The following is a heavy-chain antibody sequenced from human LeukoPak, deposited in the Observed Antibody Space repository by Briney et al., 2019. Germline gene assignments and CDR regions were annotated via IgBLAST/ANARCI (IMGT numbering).Heavy chain of an antibody. V-gene: IGHV1-69*13. CDR3: ASSPDGYQTISLGYYFDY. Sequence: SVKVFCKASGYTFTSYGISWVRQAPGQGLEWMGGIIPIFGTANYAQKFQGRVTITADESTSTAYMELSSLRSEDTAVYYCASSPDGYQTISLGYYFDYWGQGTLVTVSS. D-gene: IGHD5-24*01. J-gene: IGHJ4*02. CDR1: GYTFTSYG. CDR2: IIPIFGTA.